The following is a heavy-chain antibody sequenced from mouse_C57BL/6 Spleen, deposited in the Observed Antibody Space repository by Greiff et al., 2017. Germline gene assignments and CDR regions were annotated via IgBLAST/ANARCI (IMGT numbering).Heavy chain of an antibody. Sequence: EVKLMESGGGLVKPGGSLKLSCAASGFTFSSYAMSWVRQTPEKRLEWVATISDGGSYTYYPDNVKGRFTISRDNAKNNLYLQMSHLKSEDTAMYYCARGRGVYGYDGDWYFDVWGTGTTVTVSS. CDR3: ARGRGVYGYDGDWYFDV. J-gene: IGHJ1*03. D-gene: IGHD2-2*01. V-gene: IGHV5-4*03. CDR1: GFTFSSYA. CDR2: ISDGGSYT.